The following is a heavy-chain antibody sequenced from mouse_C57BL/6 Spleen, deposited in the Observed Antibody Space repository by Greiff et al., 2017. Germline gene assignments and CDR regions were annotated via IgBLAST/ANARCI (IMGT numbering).Heavy chain of an antibody. CDR1: GYTFTSYW. D-gene: IGHD2-2*01. Sequence: QVQLKQPGAELVKPGASVKVSCKASGYTFTSYWMHWVKQRPGQGLEWIGRIHPSDSDTNYNQKFKGKATLTVDKSSSTAYMQLSSLTSEDSAVYYCAMEDYGYGYYFDYWGQGTTLTVSS. J-gene: IGHJ2*01. V-gene: IGHV1-74*01. CDR3: AMEDYGYGYYFDY. CDR2: IHPSDSDT.